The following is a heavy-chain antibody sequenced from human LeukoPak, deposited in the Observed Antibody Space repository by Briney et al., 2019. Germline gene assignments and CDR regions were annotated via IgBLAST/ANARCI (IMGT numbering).Heavy chain of an antibody. J-gene: IGHJ3*02. D-gene: IGHD2-2*02. CDR2: IIPILGIA. V-gene: IGHV1-69*04. Sequence: SVKVSCKASGGTFSSYAISWVRQAPGQGLEWMGRIIPILGIANYAQKFQGRVTITADKSTSTAYMELSSLRSEDTAVYYCASREYCSSTSCYIDSAFDIWGQGTMVTVSS. CDR1: GGTFSSYA. CDR3: ASREYCSSTSCYIDSAFDI.